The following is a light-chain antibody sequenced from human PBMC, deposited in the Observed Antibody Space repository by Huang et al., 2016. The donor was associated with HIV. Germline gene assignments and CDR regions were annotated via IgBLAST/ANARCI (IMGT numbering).Light chain of an antibody. J-gene: IGKJ2*01. CDR2: SAS. CDR1: ENIRRY. CDR3: QGSLSIPHT. Sequence: DIQMTQSPSSLSASVGDRVTITCRASENIRRYLNWYQQKPGKPPKLLIHSASTLQSGVPARFSGSGSGTDFTPTITSLQPEDFATYYCQGSLSIPHTFGQGTNLEIK. V-gene: IGKV1-39*01.